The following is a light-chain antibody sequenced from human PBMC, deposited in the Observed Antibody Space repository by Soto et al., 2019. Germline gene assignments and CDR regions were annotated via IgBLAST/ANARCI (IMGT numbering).Light chain of an antibody. J-gene: IGKJ1*01. V-gene: IGKV4-1*01. CDR1: QSVLYSSNNKND. CDR3: QQYCRPGT. CDR2: WAS. Sequence: DIVMTQSPDSLAVSLGERATINCKSSQSVLYSSNNKNDLAWYQQKPGQPPMLLIYWASTRESGVPDRFSGIGSGTDFTLSISSLQAEDVAVYYCQQYCRPGTFGQGAKVEIK.